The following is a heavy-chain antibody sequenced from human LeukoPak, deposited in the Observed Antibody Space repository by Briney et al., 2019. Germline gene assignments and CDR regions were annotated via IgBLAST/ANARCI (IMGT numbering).Heavy chain of an antibody. CDR1: GYTFTGYY. CDR3: ATIVVRGNFDF. J-gene: IGHJ4*02. CDR2: INPNSADT. Sequence: ASVKVSCKASGYTFTGYYMHWARQAPGQGLEWMGWINPNSADTNYAQTFQGRVTMTSDTSISTAYMELSSLRSDDTAVYYCATIVVRGNFDFWGQGTLVTVSS. V-gene: IGHV1-2*02. D-gene: IGHD3-22*01.